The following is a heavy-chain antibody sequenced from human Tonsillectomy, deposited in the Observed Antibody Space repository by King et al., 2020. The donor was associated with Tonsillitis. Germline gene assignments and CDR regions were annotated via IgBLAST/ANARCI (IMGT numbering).Heavy chain of an antibody. V-gene: IGHV3-23*04. CDR1: GFPLRNYA. J-gene: IGHJ4*02. CDR2: IAISGRET. D-gene: IGHD2-8*02. Sequence: DVQLVESGGGLVQPGGSLRLSCAASGFPLRNYAMTWVRQAPGKGLEWVSTIAISGRETYYADSVKGRFTISRDTSKNTLSLQMNSLRVEDTAVYHCAREGREAGGGGFDYWGQGSLVTVSS. CDR3: AREGREAGGGGFDY.